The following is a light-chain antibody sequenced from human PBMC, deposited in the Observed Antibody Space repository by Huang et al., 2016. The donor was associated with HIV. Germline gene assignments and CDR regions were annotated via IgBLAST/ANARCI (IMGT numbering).Light chain of an antibody. V-gene: IGKV2-29*02. CDR1: QSLLHSDGKTY. CDR3: MQSTHLRT. Sequence: IVMTQTPLSLSVTPGQPATISCKSNQSLLHSDGKTYLYWYLQRQGQSPQLLIYDVSSRFSGVPDRFRGGGSGTDFPLKISRVEAWVVGIYYCMQSTHLRTFGQGTKLEIK. CDR2: DVS. J-gene: IGKJ2*02.